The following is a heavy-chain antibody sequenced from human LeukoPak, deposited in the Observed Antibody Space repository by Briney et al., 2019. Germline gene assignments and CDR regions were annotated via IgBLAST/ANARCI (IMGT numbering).Heavy chain of an antibody. CDR3: TRDASLWSGYYDI. J-gene: IGHJ3*02. CDR1: GGSISSYY. D-gene: IGHD3-3*01. CDR2: IYDSWST. V-gene: IGHV4-59*01. Sequence: SETLSLTCTVSGGSISSYYWSWIRQPPGKGLEWIGYIYDSWSTKYNPSFKSRVTISADASKNQFSLKLNSVTAADTAVYFCTRDASLWSGYYDIWGQGTMVTVSS.